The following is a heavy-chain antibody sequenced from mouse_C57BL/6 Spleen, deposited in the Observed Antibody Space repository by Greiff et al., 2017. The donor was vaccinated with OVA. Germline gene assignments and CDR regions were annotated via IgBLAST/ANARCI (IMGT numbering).Heavy chain of an antibody. D-gene: IGHD1-1*01. CDR1: GYTFTSYW. V-gene: IGHV1-5*01. CDR3: TNHMITTVSSGYFDV. J-gene: IGHJ1*03. Sequence: VQLQQSGTVLARPGASVKMSCKTSGYTFTSYWSDWVKQRPGQGLVWIGAIYPGNSDTSYNQNFKGKAKLTAVTSASTAYMELSSLTNEDSAVYYCTNHMITTVSSGYFDVWGTGTTVTVSS. CDR2: IYPGNSDT.